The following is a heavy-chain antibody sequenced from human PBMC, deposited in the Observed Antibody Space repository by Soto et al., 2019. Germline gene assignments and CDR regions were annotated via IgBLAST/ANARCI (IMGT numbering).Heavy chain of an antibody. D-gene: IGHD2-2*02. V-gene: IGHV1-8*02. CDR1: GYTFTGYA. Sequence: ASVKVSCKASGYTFTGYAMHWVRQATGQGLEWMGWMNPNSGNTGYAQKFQGRVTMTRNTSISTAYMELSSLRSEDTAVYYCAREGTIRGDDYWGQGTLVTVSS. J-gene: IGHJ4*02. CDR2: MNPNSGNT. CDR3: AREGTIRGDDY.